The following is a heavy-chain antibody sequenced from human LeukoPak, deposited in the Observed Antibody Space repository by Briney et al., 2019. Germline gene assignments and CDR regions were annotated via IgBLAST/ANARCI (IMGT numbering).Heavy chain of an antibody. CDR2: ISAYNGNT. V-gene: IGHV1-18*01. CDR3: ARGPDTAMAYYYMDV. D-gene: IGHD5-18*01. Sequence: ASVKVSCKASGYTFTSYGISWVRQAPGQGLEWMGWISAYNGNTNYAQKLQGRVTMTTDTSTSTAYMELRSLRSDDTAAYYCARGPDTAMAYYYMDVWGKGTTVTVSS. J-gene: IGHJ6*03. CDR1: GYTFTSYG.